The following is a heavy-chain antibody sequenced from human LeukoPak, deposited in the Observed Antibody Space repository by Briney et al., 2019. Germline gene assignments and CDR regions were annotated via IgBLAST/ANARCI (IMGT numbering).Heavy chain of an antibody. D-gene: IGHD6-19*01. Sequence: GGSLRLSCAASGFTVSNNYMAWVRQAPGKGLEWVSSISSSSNIYYADSVKGRFTISRDNAKNSLYLQMNSLRAEDTAVYYCARDPSSGWYLKGWFDPWGQGTLVTVSS. CDR1: GFTVSNNY. J-gene: IGHJ5*02. CDR3: ARDPSSGWYLKGWFDP. CDR2: ISSSSNI. V-gene: IGHV3-69-1*01.